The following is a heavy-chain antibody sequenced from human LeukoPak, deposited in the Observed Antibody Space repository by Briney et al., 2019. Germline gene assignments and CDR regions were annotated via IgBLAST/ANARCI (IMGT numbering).Heavy chain of an antibody. CDR3: ARVAKSVMITFGGVFYFDY. D-gene: IGHD3-16*01. Sequence: SSETLSLTCAVYGGSFSGYYWSWIRQPPGKGLEWIGEINHSGSTNYNPSLKSRVTISVDTSKNQFSLKLSSVTAADTAVYYCARVAKSVMITFGGVFYFDYWGQGTLVTVSS. CDR1: GGSFSGYY. V-gene: IGHV4-34*01. J-gene: IGHJ4*02. CDR2: INHSGST.